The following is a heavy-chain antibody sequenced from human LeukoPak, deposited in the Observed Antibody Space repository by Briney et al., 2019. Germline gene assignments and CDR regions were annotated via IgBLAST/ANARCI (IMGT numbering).Heavy chain of an antibody. CDR3: ARDSPRRYYDSSGYHY. CDR1: GYTFTSYG. Sequence: ASVKVSCKASGYTFTSYGISWVRQAPGQGLEWMGWISAYNGNTNYAQKLQGRVTMTTDTSTSTAYMELRSLRSDDTAVYYCARDSPRRYYDSSGYHYWGQGTLVTVSS. J-gene: IGHJ4*02. CDR2: ISAYNGNT. V-gene: IGHV1-18*01. D-gene: IGHD3-22*01.